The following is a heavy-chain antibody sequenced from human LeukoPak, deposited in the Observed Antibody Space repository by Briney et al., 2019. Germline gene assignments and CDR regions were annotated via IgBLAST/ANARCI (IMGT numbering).Heavy chain of an antibody. CDR2: ISTSGST. CDR1: GGSISNYY. J-gene: IGHJ4*02. D-gene: IGHD5/OR15-5a*01. Sequence: SETLSLTCTVSGGSISNYYWSWIRQPAGKGLEWIGRISTSGSTNYNPSLKSRVTISVDKSRNQFSPKLSSVTAADTAVYYCARVALSGLYYFDNWGQGTLVTVSS. CDR3: ARVALSGLYYFDN. V-gene: IGHV4-4*07.